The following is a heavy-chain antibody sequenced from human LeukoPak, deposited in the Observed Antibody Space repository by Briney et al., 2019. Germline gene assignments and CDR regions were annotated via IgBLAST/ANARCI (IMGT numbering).Heavy chain of an antibody. V-gene: IGHV4-39*01. CDR3: ASGEWLRLRPTIPHLDY. Sequence: PSETLSLTCTVSGDSISSSSYYWGWIRQPPGKGLEWIGNISYSGSTYYNPSLKSRVTISVDTSKNQFSLKLSSVTAADTAVYYCASGEWLRLRPTIPHLDYWGQGTLVTVSS. D-gene: IGHD5-12*01. CDR2: ISYSGST. CDR1: GDSISSSSYY. J-gene: IGHJ4*02.